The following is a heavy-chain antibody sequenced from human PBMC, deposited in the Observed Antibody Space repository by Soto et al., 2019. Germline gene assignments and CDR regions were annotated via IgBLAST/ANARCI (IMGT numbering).Heavy chain of an antibody. Sequence: SETLSLTCTVSGGSISSYYWSWIRQPAGKGLEWIGRIYTSGSTNYNPSLKSRVTMSVDTSKNQFSLKLSSVTAADTAVYYCARTPHYYGSGTLGSPWFDHWGQGTLVTVSS. CDR2: IYTSGST. V-gene: IGHV4-4*07. CDR1: GGSISSYY. J-gene: IGHJ5*02. D-gene: IGHD3-10*01. CDR3: ARTPHYYGSGTLGSPWFDH.